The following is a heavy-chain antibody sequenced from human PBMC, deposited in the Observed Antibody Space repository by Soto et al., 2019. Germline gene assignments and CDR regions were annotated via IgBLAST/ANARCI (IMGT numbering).Heavy chain of an antibody. J-gene: IGHJ6*02. V-gene: IGHV4-30-4*01. Sequence: SETLSLTFSVSGGSIISPDFFWNWIRQSPGKGLEWIGSIFYTGKTYYNPSLKSRLSISVDTAKNQFSLKLSSVTAADTAVYFCARDIAARGGRDYYYYGMDVWGLGTTVTVSS. D-gene: IGHD6-6*01. CDR1: GGSIISPDFF. CDR3: ARDIAARGGRDYYYYGMDV. CDR2: IFYTGKT.